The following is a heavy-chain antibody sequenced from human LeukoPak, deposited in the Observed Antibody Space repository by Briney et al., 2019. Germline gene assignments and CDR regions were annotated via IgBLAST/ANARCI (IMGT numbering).Heavy chain of an antibody. V-gene: IGHV3-23*01. CDR3: AHGLYCSSTSCYSFDY. D-gene: IGHD2-2*01. CDR2: ISPSSGT. Sequence: GGSLRLSCAASGFTFSSYAMRWVRQAPGKGLERVSAISPSSGTFYADSVKGRFTISRDNSKNTLYLQMNSLRAEDTAVYYCAHGLYCSSTSCYSFDYWGQGTLVTVFS. J-gene: IGHJ4*02. CDR1: GFTFSSYA.